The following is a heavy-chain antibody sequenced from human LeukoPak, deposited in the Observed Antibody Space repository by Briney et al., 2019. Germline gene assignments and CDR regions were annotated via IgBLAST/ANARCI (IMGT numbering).Heavy chain of an antibody. V-gene: IGHV4-39*02. Sequence: SETLSLTCSVSGGSISSSSFYWRWIRQPPGKGLEWIGTIYYSGNTYYNPSLKSRVTISVDTSKNQFSLKLSSVTAADTAVYYCARDYVGAGTAGATSGYWGQGTLVTVSS. CDR2: IYYSGNT. CDR1: GGSISSSSFY. J-gene: IGHJ4*02. D-gene: IGHD1-26*01. CDR3: ARDYVGAGTAGATSGY.